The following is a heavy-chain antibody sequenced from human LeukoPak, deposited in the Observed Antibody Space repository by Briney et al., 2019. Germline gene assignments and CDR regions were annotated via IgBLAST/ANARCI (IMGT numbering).Heavy chain of an antibody. J-gene: IGHJ4*02. D-gene: IGHD2-15*01. CDR1: GDSTSSYY. CDR3: ARNVVLDY. V-gene: IGHV4-59*01. Sequence: SETLSLTCTVSGDSTSSYYWSWIRQPPGKGLEWIGYIYNSGSTNYNPSLKSRVTISVDTSKNQFSLNLSSVTAADTAVYYCARNVVLDYWGQGTLVTVSS. CDR2: IYNSGST.